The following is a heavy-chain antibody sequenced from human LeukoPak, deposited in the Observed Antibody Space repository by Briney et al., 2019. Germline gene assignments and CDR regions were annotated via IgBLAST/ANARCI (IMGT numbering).Heavy chain of an antibody. J-gene: IGHJ4*02. Sequence: GASVKVSCKASGYTFTSYDINWVRQATGQGLEWMGWMNPNSGNTGYAQKFQGRVTITRSTSISTAYMELSSLRSDDTAVYYCARDLPTITGTTHIPNFDYWGQGTLVTVSS. V-gene: IGHV1-8*03. D-gene: IGHD1-20*01. CDR3: ARDLPTITGTTHIPNFDY. CDR1: GYTFTSYD. CDR2: MNPNSGNT.